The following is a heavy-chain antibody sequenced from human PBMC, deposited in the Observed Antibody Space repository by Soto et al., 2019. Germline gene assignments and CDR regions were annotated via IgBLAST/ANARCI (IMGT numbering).Heavy chain of an antibody. Sequence: EASVKVSCKASGGTFSSYAISWVRQAPGQGLEWMGGIIPIFGTANYAQKFQGRVTITADESTSTAYMELSSLRSEDTAVYYCARRVVVVVAATPLYYYGMDVWGQGTTVTVSS. CDR1: GGTFSSYA. CDR3: ARRVVVVVAATPLYYYGMDV. V-gene: IGHV1-69*13. D-gene: IGHD2-15*01. CDR2: IIPIFGTA. J-gene: IGHJ6*02.